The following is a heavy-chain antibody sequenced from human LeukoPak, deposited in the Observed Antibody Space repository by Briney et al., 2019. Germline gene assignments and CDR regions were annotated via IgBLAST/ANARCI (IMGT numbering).Heavy chain of an antibody. CDR1: GFTFSSYS. D-gene: IGHD6-13*01. Sequence: GGSLRLSCAASGFTFSSYSMNWVRQAPGEGLEWVSYISSSSSTIYYADSVKGRFTISRDNSKNTLYLQMNSLRAEDTAVYYCAKDRGSSWSIFDYWGQGTLVTVSS. CDR3: AKDRGSSWSIFDY. J-gene: IGHJ4*02. V-gene: IGHV3-48*01. CDR2: ISSSSSTI.